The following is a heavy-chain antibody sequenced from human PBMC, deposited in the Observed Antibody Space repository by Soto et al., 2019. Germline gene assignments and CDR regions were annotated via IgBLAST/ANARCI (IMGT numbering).Heavy chain of an antibody. V-gene: IGHV3-7*03. J-gene: IGHJ4*02. CDR3: AKDDAMLYYDILTGYHYFDY. CDR2: MKYDGSET. D-gene: IGHD3-9*01. CDR1: GFMFRSSW. Sequence: GGSLRLSCSAPGFMFRSSWMSWVRLFPGNGLEWVANMKYDGSETYYVDSVKGRFTISRDNSKNTLYLQMNSLRAEDTAVYYCAKDDAMLYYDILTGYHYFDYWGQGTLVTVSS.